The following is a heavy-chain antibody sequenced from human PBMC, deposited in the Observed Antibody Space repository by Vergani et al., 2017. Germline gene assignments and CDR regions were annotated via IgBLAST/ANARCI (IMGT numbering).Heavy chain of an antibody. CDR1: GYSFTSYW. J-gene: IGHJ3*02. Sequence: EVQLVQSGAEVKKPGESLKISCKGSGYSFTSYWIGWVRQMPEKGLEWMGIIYPGDSDTRYSPSFQGQVTISADKSISTAYLQWSSLKASDTAMYYCARRVTMVRGVISKYDAFDIWGQGTMVTVSS. CDR2: IYPGDSDT. CDR3: ARRVTMVRGVISKYDAFDI. V-gene: IGHV5-51*01. D-gene: IGHD3-10*01.